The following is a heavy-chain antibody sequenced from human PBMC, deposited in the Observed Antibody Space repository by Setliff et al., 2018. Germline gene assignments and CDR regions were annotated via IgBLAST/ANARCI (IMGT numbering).Heavy chain of an antibody. CDR3: ARCSSWHGHYPHFNN. J-gene: IGHJ4*02. Sequence: GGSLRLSCAASGLTFSSDAMTWVRQTPGKGLEWVSVISSDGTSIYYADSVKGRFTISRDNSKNTLYLQMNRLRAEDTAIYYCARCSSWHGHYPHFNNWGQGTLVTVSS. CDR2: ISSDGTSI. V-gene: IGHV3-23*03. CDR1: GLTFSSDA. D-gene: IGHD6-13*01.